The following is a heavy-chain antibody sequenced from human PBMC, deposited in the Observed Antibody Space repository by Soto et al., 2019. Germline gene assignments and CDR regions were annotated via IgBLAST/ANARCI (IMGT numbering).Heavy chain of an antibody. CDR2: IGTAGDT. CDR1: GFTFSSYD. D-gene: IGHD4-17*01. J-gene: IGHJ4*02. CDR3: ARYYGDYQFDY. Sequence: EVQLVESGGGLVQPGGSLRLSCAASGFTFSSYDMHWVHQATGKGLEWVSAIGTAGDTYYPGSVKGRFTISRENAKNSLYLQMNSLRAEDTAVYYCARYYGDYQFDYWGQGTLVTVSS. V-gene: IGHV3-13*01.